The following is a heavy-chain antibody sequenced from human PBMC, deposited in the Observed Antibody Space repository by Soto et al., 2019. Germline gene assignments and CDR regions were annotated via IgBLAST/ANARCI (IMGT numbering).Heavy chain of an antibody. CDR1: GFTFSNYA. V-gene: IGHV3-23*04. Sequence: EVQLVESGGGLVKPGGSLRLSCAASGFTFSNYAMSWVRQAPGKGLEWVSGISGSGGVTYYSDSVKGRFTISRDNLKNMLYLQMNSLRVEDTAVYYCAKDSDLAYKPQWFDPWGQGTLVTVSS. CDR2: ISGSGGVT. D-gene: IGHD1-1*01. CDR3: AKDSDLAYKPQWFDP. J-gene: IGHJ5*02.